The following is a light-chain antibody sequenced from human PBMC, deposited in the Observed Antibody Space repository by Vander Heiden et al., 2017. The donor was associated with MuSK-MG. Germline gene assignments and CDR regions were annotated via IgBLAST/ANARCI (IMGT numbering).Light chain of an antibody. CDR2: DAS. CDR1: QDISNY. Sequence: DIQMTQSPSSLSASVGDRVTITCQASQDISNYLSWYQQKLGKAPRLLIYDASNLETGVPSRFSGSGSGTHFTFTISSLQPEDIATYYCQQCENVPITFGQGTRLEIK. J-gene: IGKJ5*01. CDR3: QQCENVPIT. V-gene: IGKV1-33*01.